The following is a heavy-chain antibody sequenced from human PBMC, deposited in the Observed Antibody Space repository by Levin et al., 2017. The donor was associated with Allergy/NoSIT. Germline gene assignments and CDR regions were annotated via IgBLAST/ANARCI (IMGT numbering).Heavy chain of an antibody. CDR1: GSVFSDYY. V-gene: IGHV1-46*01. CDR2: INPGVGVS. J-gene: IGHJ4*02. Sequence: ASVKVSCKALGSVFSDYYIHWVRQAPGQGPEWMGVINPGVGVSSFTQNFQGRVTMTTDASTSTVAMELSRLRSADTAVYYCARGKRSSPELAAVNYFFDLWGQGTLVTVSS. D-gene: IGHD6-25*01. CDR3: ARGKRSSPELAAVNYFFDL.